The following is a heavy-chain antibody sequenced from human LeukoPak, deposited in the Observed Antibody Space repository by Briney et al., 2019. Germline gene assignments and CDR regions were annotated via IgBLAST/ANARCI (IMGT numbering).Heavy chain of an antibody. CDR3: AGDFDY. V-gene: IGHV3-30*02. J-gene: IGHJ4*02. CDR2: IRSDGSNK. Sequence: GGSLRLSCAASGFTFSTYGMHCVRQAPGKGLEWVAFIRSDGSNKYYADSVKGRFTISRDNSKNMLYLQMSSLRAEDTAVYYCAGDFDYWGQGTLVTVSS. CDR1: GFTFSTYG.